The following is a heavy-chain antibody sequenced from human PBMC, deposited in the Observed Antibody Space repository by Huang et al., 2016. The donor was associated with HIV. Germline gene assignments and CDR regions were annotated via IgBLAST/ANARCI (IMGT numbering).Heavy chain of an antibody. CDR3: ARHERWAMVRGVPQWGFDY. J-gene: IGHJ4*02. Sequence: QLQLQESGPGLVKPSETLYLTCTVSGGSISSSSYYWGWIRQPPGKGLEWIGTIYYMWSNYYNPSLKGRVTISVDTSKNQFSLKLSSVTAADTAVYYCARHERWAMVRGVPQWGFDYWGQGTLVTVSS. CDR1: GGSISSSSYY. CDR2: IYYMWSN. D-gene: IGHD3-10*01. V-gene: IGHV4-39*01.